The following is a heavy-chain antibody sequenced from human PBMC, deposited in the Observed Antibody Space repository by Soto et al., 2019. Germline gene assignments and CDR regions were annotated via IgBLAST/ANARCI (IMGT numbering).Heavy chain of an antibody. D-gene: IGHD3-9*01. V-gene: IGHV4-34*01. Sequence: QVQLQQWGAGPLRPLETLSLTCGVSGGSFSGYYWAWIRQYPGKGLEWIGEINDRESINYIPSLKSRVSISVDTSKNHYSLNLRSVTAADTAVYYCARESHDILTGPPWVWYFDLWGRGTLVTVSS. CDR2: INDRESI. J-gene: IGHJ2*01. CDR3: ARESHDILTGPPWVWYFDL. CDR1: GGSFSGYY.